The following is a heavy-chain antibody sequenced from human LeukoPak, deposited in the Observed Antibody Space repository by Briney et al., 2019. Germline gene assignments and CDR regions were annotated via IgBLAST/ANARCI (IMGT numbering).Heavy chain of an antibody. J-gene: IGHJ4*02. CDR1: GYTLTELS. CDR3: ATGRARFLEWLPPFDY. D-gene: IGHD3-3*01. Sequence: ASVKVSCKVSGYTLTELSMHWVRQAPGKGLEWMGGFDPEDGETIYAQKFQGRVTMTEDTSTDTAYMELSSLRSEDTAVYYCATGRARFLEWLPPFDYWGQGTLVTVSS. V-gene: IGHV1-24*01. CDR2: FDPEDGET.